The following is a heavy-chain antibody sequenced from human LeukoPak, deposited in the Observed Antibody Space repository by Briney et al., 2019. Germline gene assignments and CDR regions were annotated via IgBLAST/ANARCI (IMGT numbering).Heavy chain of an antibody. Sequence: KPGGSLRLSCAASGFTFSSYTKNWVRQAPGKGLEWVSSIRSSSTYIYYADSVKGRFTISRDNAKNSLYLQMNSLRAEDTAVYYCARVAWDYYDSSGYRFDYWGQGTLVTVSS. J-gene: IGHJ4*02. CDR2: IRSSSTYI. V-gene: IGHV3-21*01. CDR1: GFTFSSYT. CDR3: ARVAWDYYDSSGYRFDY. D-gene: IGHD3-22*01.